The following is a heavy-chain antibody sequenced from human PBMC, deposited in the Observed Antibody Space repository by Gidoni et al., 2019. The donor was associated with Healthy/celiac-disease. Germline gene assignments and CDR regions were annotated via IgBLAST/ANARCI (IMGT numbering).Heavy chain of an antibody. D-gene: IGHD6-19*01. CDR3: ARGGKRSSGWYLARDPQGAARRVFDY. CDR1: GGSFSGYY. Sequence: QVQLQQWGAGLWKPSETLSLTCAVYGGSFSGYYWSWIRQPPGKWLEWIGEINHSGSTHYNPSLKSRVTISVDTSKNQFSLKLSSVTAADTAVYYCARGGKRSSGWYLARDPQGAARRVFDYWGQGTLVTVSS. V-gene: IGHV4-34*01. J-gene: IGHJ4*02. CDR2: INHSGST.